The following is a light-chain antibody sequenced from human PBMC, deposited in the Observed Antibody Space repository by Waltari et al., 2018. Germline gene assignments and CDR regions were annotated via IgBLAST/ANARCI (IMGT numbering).Light chain of an antibody. J-gene: IGLJ1*01. V-gene: IGLV2-8*01. CDR2: EVS. CDR1: SSDVGGYNY. CDR3: SSYAGSIYV. Sequence: QSALTQPPSASGSPGQSVTISCTGTSSDVGGYNYVSWYQQHPGKAPKLMIYEVSKRPARVPDRFSGSKSGNTASLTVSGLQAEDEADYYCSSYAGSIYVFGTGTKVTVL.